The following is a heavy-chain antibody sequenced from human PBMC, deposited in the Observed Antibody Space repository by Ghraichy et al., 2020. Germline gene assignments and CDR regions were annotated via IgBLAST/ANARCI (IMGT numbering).Heavy chain of an antibody. CDR2: IYYSGST. D-gene: IGHD3-10*01. CDR1: GGSISSGDYY. V-gene: IGHV4-30-4*01. J-gene: IGHJ5*02. CDR3: ARWGFGEFLNWFDP. Sequence: SETLSLTCTVSGGSISSGDYYWSWIRQPPGKGLEWIGYIYYSGSTYYNPSLKSRVTISVDTSKNQFSLKLSSVTAADTAVYYCARWGFGEFLNWFDPWGQGTLVTVSS.